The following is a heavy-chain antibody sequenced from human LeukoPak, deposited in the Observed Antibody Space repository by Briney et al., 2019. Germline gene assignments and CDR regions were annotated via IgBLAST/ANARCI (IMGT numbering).Heavy chain of an antibody. Sequence: TGGSLRLSCAAPGLTFSSNDMHWVRQVTGKGLEWVSGIGVGGDTYYAGSVKGRFTIIRENGKNSLHLQMNSLRAGDTAVYYCAREPPGAGYSYMDVWGKGTTVTVTS. J-gene: IGHJ6*03. D-gene: IGHD1-14*01. CDR2: IGVGGDT. V-gene: IGHV3-13*01. CDR1: GLTFSSND. CDR3: AREPPGAGYSYMDV.